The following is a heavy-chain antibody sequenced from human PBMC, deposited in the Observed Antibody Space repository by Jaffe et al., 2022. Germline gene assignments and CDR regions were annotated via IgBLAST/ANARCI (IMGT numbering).Heavy chain of an antibody. CDR3: ARTIAVAGYPNDY. V-gene: IGHV4-38-2*01. CDR2: IYHSGST. D-gene: IGHD6-19*01. J-gene: IGHJ4*02. Sequence: QVQLQESGPGLVKPSETLSLTCAVSGYSISSGYYWGWIRQPPGKGLEWIGSIYHSGSTYYNPSLKSRVTISVDTSKNQFSLKLSSVTAADTAVYYCARTIAVAGYPNDYWGQGTLVTVSS. CDR1: GYSISSGYY.